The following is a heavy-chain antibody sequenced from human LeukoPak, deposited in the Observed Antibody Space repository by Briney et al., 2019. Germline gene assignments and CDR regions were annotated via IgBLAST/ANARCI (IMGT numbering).Heavy chain of an antibody. V-gene: IGHV1-2*02. CDR2: VNPNSGDT. CDR1: GYTFTADY. D-gene: IGHD4-23*01. J-gene: IGHJ4*02. Sequence: ASVKVSCKASGYTFTADYIHWVRQTPGQGLEWMGWVNPNSGDTHYPQNFQGRVTLTSDTSISTAYVELSRLSPDDTAMYYCARDLRGNSMFFDYWGQGTLVTVSS. CDR3: ARDLRGNSMFFDY.